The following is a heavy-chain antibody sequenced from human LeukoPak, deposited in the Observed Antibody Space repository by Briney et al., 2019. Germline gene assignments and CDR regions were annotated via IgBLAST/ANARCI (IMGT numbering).Heavy chain of an antibody. D-gene: IGHD2-15*01. CDR1: GFTFSSYD. J-gene: IGHJ4*02. V-gene: IGHV3-13*01. Sequence: PGGSLRLSCAASGFTFSSYDMHWVRQATGKGLEWVSAIGTAGDTYYPGSVKGRFTISRENAKNSLYLQMNSLRAGDTAVYYCATIPSHIVASTDRKDYWGQETLVTVSS. CDR2: IGTAGDT. CDR3: ATIPSHIVASTDRKDY.